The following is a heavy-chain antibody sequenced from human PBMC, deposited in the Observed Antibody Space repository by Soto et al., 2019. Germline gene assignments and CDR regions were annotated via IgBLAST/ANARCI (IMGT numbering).Heavy chain of an antibody. CDR3: AKHMTTSFRDPVDAFDI. Sequence: PGRSLRLSCAAAGFTFSLYAMHWVRQAPGKWLEWVAAISNDGYTEIHYADSVKGRFTISRDNSKNTLFLQFNSLRSEDTDIFYCAKHMTTSFRDPVDAFDIWGQGRMVTVSS. CDR2: ISNDGYTEI. D-gene: IGHD4-17*01. V-gene: IGHV3-30*18. J-gene: IGHJ3*02. CDR1: GFTFSLYA.